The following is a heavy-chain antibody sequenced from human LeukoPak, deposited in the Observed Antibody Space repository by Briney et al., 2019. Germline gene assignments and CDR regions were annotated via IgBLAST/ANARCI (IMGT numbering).Heavy chain of an antibody. V-gene: IGHV1-46*01. CDR1: GYTFTSYY. CDR2: INPSGGST. Sequence: ASVKVSCKASGYTFTSYYMHWVRQAPGQGLEWMGIINPSGGSTNYAQKFQGRVTITADESTSTAYMELSSLRSEDTAVYYCARPYYYDSSGYYWLDAFDIWGQGTMVTVSS. CDR3: ARPYYYDSSGYYWLDAFDI. D-gene: IGHD3-22*01. J-gene: IGHJ3*02.